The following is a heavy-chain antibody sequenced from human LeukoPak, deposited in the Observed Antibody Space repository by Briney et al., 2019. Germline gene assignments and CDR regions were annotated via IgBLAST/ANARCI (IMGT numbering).Heavy chain of an antibody. CDR2: IYHSGST. V-gene: IGHV4-38-2*02. CDR1: GYSISSGYY. D-gene: IGHD6-13*01. J-gene: IGHJ6*02. Sequence: SETLSLTCTVSGYSISSGYYWGWIRQPPGKGLEWIGSIYHSGSTYYNPSLKSRVTISVDTSKNQFSLKLSSVTAADTAVYYCARAGIGSPFAAAGTGYYYYGMDVWGQGTTVTVSS. CDR3: ARAGIGSPFAAAGTGYYYYGMDV.